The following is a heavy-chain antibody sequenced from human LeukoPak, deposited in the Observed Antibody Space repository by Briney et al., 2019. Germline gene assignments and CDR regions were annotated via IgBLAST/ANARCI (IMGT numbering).Heavy chain of an antibody. D-gene: IGHD3-22*01. J-gene: IGHJ4*02. CDR2: IYYSGST. V-gene: IGHV4-59*01. CDR3: ARVSGGDYYEIDY. Sequence: PSETLSLTCAVSGGSISSYYWSWIRQPPGKGLEWIGYIYYSGSTNYNPSLKSRVTISVDTSKNQFSLKLSSVTAADTAVYYCARVSGGDYYEIDYWGQGTLVTVSS. CDR1: GGSISSYY.